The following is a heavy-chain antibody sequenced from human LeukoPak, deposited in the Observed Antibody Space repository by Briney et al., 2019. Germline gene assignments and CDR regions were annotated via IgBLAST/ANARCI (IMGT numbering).Heavy chain of an antibody. D-gene: IGHD6-19*01. V-gene: IGHV4-59*08. CDR2: IYYSGST. CDR3: ARHSPSKIAVAGLVHDAFDI. J-gene: IGHJ3*02. Sequence: SETLSLTCAVYGGSFSGYYWSWIRQPPGKGLEWIGYIYYSGSTNYNPSLKSRVTISVDTSKNQFSLKLSSVTAADTAVYYCARHSPSKIAVAGLVHDAFDIWGQGTMVTVSS. CDR1: GGSFSGYY.